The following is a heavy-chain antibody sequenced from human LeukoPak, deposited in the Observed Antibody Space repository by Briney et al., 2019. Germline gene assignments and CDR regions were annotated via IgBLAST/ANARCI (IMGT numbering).Heavy chain of an antibody. V-gene: IGHV3-30*18. CDR2: ISYDGSNK. J-gene: IGHJ4*02. Sequence: GSLRLSCAASGFTFSSYGMHWVRQAPGKGLEWVAVISYDGSNKYYADSVKGRFTISRDNSKNTLCLQMNSLRAEDTAVYYCAKGRYYDSSGYPHFDYWGQGTLVTVSS. D-gene: IGHD3-22*01. CDR3: AKGRYYDSSGYPHFDY. CDR1: GFTFSSYG.